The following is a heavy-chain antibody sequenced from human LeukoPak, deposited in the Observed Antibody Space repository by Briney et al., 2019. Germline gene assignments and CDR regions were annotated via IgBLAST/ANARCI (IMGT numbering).Heavy chain of an antibody. J-gene: IGHJ4*02. CDR3: AKDLHSYGDYVVDY. Sequence: GGSLRLSCAASGFTFSSYAMSWVRQAPGKGLEWVSAISGSGGSTCYADSVKGRFTISRDNSKNTLYLQMNSLRAEDTAVYYCAKDLHSYGDYVVDYWGQGTLVTVSS. D-gene: IGHD4-17*01. V-gene: IGHV3-23*01. CDR2: ISGSGGST. CDR1: GFTFSSYA.